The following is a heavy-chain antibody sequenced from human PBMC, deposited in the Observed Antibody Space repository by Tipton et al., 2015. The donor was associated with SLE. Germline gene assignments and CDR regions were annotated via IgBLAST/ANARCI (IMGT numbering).Heavy chain of an antibody. Sequence: QSGAEVKKPGASVRVSCKASDYTFTNYGISWVRQAPGQGLEWMGWISVYNGNTNYAQKFQGRVTMTTDTSTSTAYMELRSLRSDDTAVYYCARLTGSYCFDYWGQGTLVTVSS. D-gene: IGHD1-26*01. V-gene: IGHV1-18*01. CDR1: DYTFTNYG. CDR2: ISVYNGNT. CDR3: ARLTGSYCFDY. J-gene: IGHJ4*02.